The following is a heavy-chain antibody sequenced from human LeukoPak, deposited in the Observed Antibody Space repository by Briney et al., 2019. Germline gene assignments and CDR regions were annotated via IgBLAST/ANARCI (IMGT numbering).Heavy chain of an antibody. CDR1: GFIFSDYY. D-gene: IGHD2-21*01. J-gene: IGHJ2*01. V-gene: IGHV3-69-1*01. Sequence: PGGSLRLSCAASGFIFSDYYMNWIRQAPGKGLEWVSYVSSSGTIYYADSVRGRFTISRDNSKNTLYLQMNSLRAEDTAVYYCAKDLFLWYFDLWGRGALVTVSS. CDR2: VSSSGTI. CDR3: AKDLFLWYFDL.